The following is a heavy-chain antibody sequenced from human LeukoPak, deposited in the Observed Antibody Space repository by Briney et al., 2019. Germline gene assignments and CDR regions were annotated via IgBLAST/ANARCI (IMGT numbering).Heavy chain of an antibody. CDR1: SYNFANYW. CDR2: IYPGGSQT. Sequence: GESLKISCKASSYNFANYWIGWVRQMPGKGLEWMGIIYPGGSQTLYSPSFQGQVTISVDKSTSTAYLQWSTLKASDTAMCYCARRNYYDVWFDPWGQGTLVTVSS. CDR3: ARRNYYDVWFDP. D-gene: IGHD3-16*01. V-gene: IGHV5-51*01. J-gene: IGHJ5*02.